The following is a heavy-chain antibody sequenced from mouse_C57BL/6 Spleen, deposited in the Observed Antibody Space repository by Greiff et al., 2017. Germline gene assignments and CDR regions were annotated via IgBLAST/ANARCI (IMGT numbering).Heavy chain of an antibody. CDR2: IHPNSGST. CDR1: GYTFTSYW. V-gene: IGHV1-64*01. Sequence: QVQLKQPGAELVKPGASVKLSCKASGYTFTSYWMHWVKQRPGQGLEWIGMIHPNSGSTNYNEKFKSKATLTVDKSSSTAYMQLSSLTSEDSAVYYCARGHYERGLDYWGQGTTLTVSS. CDR3: ARGHYERGLDY. D-gene: IGHD1-1*01. J-gene: IGHJ2*01.